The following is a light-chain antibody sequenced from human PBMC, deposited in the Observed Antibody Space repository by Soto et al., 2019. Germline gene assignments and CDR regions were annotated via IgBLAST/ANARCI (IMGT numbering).Light chain of an antibody. V-gene: IGLV1-40*01. CDR3: QSYDSSRRGV. CDR1: SSNIGGGYD. J-gene: IGLJ1*01. Sequence: QSVLTQPPSVSGAPGQRVTISCTGSSSNIGGGYDVHWYQQLPGTAPKLLIYGNSNRPSGVPDRFSGSKSGTSASLAITGLQAEDEADYYCQSYDSSRRGVFGTGTKLTVL. CDR2: GNS.